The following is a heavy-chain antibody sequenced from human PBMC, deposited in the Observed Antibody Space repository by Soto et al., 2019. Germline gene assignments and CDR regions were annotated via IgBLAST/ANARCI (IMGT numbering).Heavy chain of an antibody. V-gene: IGHV1-18*01. CDR1: GYSFGNFG. J-gene: IGHJ4*02. CDR2: ISGHNGNT. Sequence: ASVKVSCKASGYSFGNFGISWLRQAPGQGPEWMGWISGHNGNTNYAQKFQGRVTVTTETSTTTAYMELRSLKSEDTAVYYCVRDHYYDNSGPLDYWGQGTLVTVSS. D-gene: IGHD3-22*01. CDR3: VRDHYYDNSGPLDY.